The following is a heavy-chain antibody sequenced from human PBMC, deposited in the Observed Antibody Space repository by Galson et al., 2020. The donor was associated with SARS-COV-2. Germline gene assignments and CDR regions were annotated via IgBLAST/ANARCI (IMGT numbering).Heavy chain of an antibody. CDR1: GYTFIKYW. CDR3: ARLFCGGACGLGDGFDI. Sequence: GESLKISCTGSGYTFIKYWIGWVRQTPGKGLEWMGIIHPSDSDTSYRPSFQGQFTISADKSINTAYLQWSSLRASDTALYFCARLFCGGACGLGDGFDIWGLGTTGAVSS. J-gene: IGHJ3*02. D-gene: IGHD2-21*01. V-gene: IGHV5-51*01. CDR2: IHPSDSDT.